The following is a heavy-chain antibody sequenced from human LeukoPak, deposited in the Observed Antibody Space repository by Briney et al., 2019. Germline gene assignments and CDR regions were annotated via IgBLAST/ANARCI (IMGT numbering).Heavy chain of an antibody. D-gene: IGHD2-15*01. CDR3: ARERGYCSGGSCYSSPYFDY. V-gene: IGHV3-7*01. CDR2: IKQDGSEK. J-gene: IGHJ4*02. Sequence: GGSLRLSCAASGFTFSSYWMSWVRQAPGKGLEWVANIKQDGSEKYYVDSVKGRFTISRDNAKNSLYLQMNSLRAEDTAVYYCARERGYCSGGSCYSSPYFDYWGQGTLVTVSS. CDR1: GFTFSSYW.